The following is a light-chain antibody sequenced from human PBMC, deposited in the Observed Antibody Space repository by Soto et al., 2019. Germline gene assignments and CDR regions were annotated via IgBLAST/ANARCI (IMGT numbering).Light chain of an antibody. CDR3: QQYDNWPLT. J-gene: IGKJ4*01. CDR2: GAS. V-gene: IGKV3-15*01. CDR1: QSISNN. Sequence: EIVMTQTPATLSVSPGERVTLSCRASQSISNNLAWYQQKPGQSPRLLIYGASTRATSGPARFSGSGSGTEFTLTISSLQSEDFAVYYCQQYDNWPLTFGGGTKVEIK.